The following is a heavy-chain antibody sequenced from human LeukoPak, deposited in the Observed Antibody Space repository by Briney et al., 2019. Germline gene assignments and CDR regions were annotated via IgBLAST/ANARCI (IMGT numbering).Heavy chain of an antibody. CDR3: ARDGGGYSYGRFDY. J-gene: IGHJ4*02. V-gene: IGHV3-30-3*01. CDR2: ISYDGSNK. Sequence: GRSLRLSCAASGFTFSSYAMHWVRQAPGKGLEWVAVISYDGSNKYYADSVKGRFTISRDNSKNTLYLQMNSLRAEDTAVYYCARDGGGYSYGRFDYWGQGTLVTVSS. D-gene: IGHD5-18*01. CDR1: GFTFSSYA.